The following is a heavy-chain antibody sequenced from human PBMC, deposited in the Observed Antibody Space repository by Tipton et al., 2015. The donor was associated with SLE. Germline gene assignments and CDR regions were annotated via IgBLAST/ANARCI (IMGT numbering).Heavy chain of an antibody. Sequence: QSGPEVKMPGASVRVSCKASGYIFSTYGISWVRQAPGQGLEWMGWISTHNGDTQFAQKFQGRVTMTTDTSTRTAYMELRSLRSDDTAVYYCARSGFRYGAFYFDYWGQGTLVTVSS. D-gene: IGHD4/OR15-4a*01. CDR3: ARSGFRYGAFYFDY. J-gene: IGHJ4*02. CDR1: GYIFSTYG. CDR2: ISTHNGDT. V-gene: IGHV1-18*01.